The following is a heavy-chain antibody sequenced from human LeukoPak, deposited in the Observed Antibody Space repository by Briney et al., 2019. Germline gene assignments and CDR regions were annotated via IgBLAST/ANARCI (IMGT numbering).Heavy chain of an antibody. Sequence: SETLSLTCTVSGYSISSGYYWGWIRQPPGKGLEWIGSIYHSGSTYYNPSLKSRVTISVDTSKNQFSLKLSSVTAAGTAVYYCARVPYSGSYRYYYYMDVWGKGTTVTVSS. CDR3: ARVPYSGSYRYYYYMDV. CDR1: GYSISSGYY. J-gene: IGHJ6*03. CDR2: IYHSGST. D-gene: IGHD1-26*01. V-gene: IGHV4-38-2*02.